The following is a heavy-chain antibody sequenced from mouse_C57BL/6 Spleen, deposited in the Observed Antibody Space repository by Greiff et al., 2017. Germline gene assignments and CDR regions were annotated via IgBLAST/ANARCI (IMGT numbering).Heavy chain of an antibody. CDR1: GYAFSSSW. D-gene: IGHD2-4*01. CDR2: IYPGDGDT. J-gene: IGHJ1*03. CDR3: ARDDYEGYGYFDV. Sequence: QVQLQQSGPELVKPGASVKISCKASGYAFSSSWMNWVKQRPVKGLEWIGRIYPGDGDTNYNGKFKGKATLTADKSSSTAYMQLSSLTSEDSAVYFCARDDYEGYGYFDVWGTGTTVTVSS. V-gene: IGHV1-82*01.